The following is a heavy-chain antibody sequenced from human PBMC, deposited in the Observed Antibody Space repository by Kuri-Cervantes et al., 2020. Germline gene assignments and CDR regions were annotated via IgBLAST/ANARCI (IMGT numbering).Heavy chain of an antibody. D-gene: IGHD4-23*01. CDR3: AGEGVVTSAFDI. Sequence: ASVKVSCKASGYTFPNYGISWVRQAPGQGLEWLGWISAYNGDTNYAQKLQGRVTLTTDTSTSTAYMELRSLRSDDTAVDYCAGEGVVTSAFDIWGQGTMVTVSS. J-gene: IGHJ3*02. CDR2: ISAYNGDT. V-gene: IGHV1-18*01. CDR1: GYTFPNYG.